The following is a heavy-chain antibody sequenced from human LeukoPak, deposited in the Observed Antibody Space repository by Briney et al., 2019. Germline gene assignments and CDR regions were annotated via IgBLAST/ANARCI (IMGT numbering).Heavy chain of an antibody. Sequence: ASVKVSCTPSGYIFINDGISWVRQAPGQGLDWMGWISPKTGNKIYAQKFQARVTLTTDTSTSTAYMELRSLRSDDTATYYCARTPLGSKHAFDIWGQGTMVTVSS. V-gene: IGHV1-18*01. D-gene: IGHD7-27*01. CDR3: ARTPLGSKHAFDI. CDR2: ISPKTGNK. CDR1: GYIFINDG. J-gene: IGHJ3*02.